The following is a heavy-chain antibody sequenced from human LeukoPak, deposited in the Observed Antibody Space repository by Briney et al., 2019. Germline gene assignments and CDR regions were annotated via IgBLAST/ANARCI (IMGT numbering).Heavy chain of an antibody. CDR3: ARAAYYYNSSGYVSDNWFDP. CDR2: INPNSGGT. V-gene: IGHV1-2*02. CDR1: GYTFTGYF. D-gene: IGHD3-22*01. Sequence: GASVKVSCKASGYTFTGYFMHWVRQAPGQGLEWMGWINPNSGGTNYAQKFQGRVTMTRDTSISTAYMELSRLRSDDTAVYYCARAAYYYNSSGYVSDNWFDPWGQGTLVTVSS. J-gene: IGHJ5*02.